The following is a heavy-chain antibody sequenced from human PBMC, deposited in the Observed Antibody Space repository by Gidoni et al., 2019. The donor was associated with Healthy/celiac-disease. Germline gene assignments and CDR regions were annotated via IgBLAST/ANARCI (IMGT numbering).Heavy chain of an antibody. J-gene: IGHJ3*02. CDR1: GYTFTSYA. CDR2: INAGNGNT. V-gene: IGHV1-3*01. D-gene: IGHD2-15*01. Sequence: QVQLAQSGAAAKKPAASVTASCKASGYTFTSYAMHWVRQAPGQRLELMGWINAGNGNTKYSQKVQGRVTITRDTSASTAYMELSSLRSEDTAVYYCARDRGYCSGGSCYGLDAFDIWGQGTMVTVSS. CDR3: ARDRGYCSGGSCYGLDAFDI.